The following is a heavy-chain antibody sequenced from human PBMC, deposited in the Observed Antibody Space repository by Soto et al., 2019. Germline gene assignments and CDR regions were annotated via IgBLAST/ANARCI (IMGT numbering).Heavy chain of an antibody. CDR1: GGSIGSYY. V-gene: IGHV4-59*08. CDR2: IYYSGST. J-gene: IGHJ4*02. Sequence: QVQLQESGPGLVKPSETLSLTCSVSGGSIGSYYWSWIRQPPGKGLEWIGYIYYSGSTNYNPSLKSRVTMSVDTSKNQFSLRLSSVTAADTAAYYCARGGWREIDYWGQGTLVTVSS. CDR3: ARGGWREIDY. D-gene: IGHD3-3*01.